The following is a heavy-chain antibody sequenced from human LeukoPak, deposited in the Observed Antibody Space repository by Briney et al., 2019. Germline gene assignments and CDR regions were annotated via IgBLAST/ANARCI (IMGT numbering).Heavy chain of an antibody. Sequence: PSETLSLTCTVSGGSISSSSYYWGWIRQPPGKGLEWIGSIYYSGSTYYHASLKSRGTISVDTSKNQFSLKLNSVTAADTAVYFCARQVVAVAGTGYFDYWGQGTLVTVSS. CDR3: ARQVVAVAGTGYFDY. V-gene: IGHV4-39*01. CDR2: IYYSGST. CDR1: GGSISSSSYY. D-gene: IGHD6-19*01. J-gene: IGHJ4*02.